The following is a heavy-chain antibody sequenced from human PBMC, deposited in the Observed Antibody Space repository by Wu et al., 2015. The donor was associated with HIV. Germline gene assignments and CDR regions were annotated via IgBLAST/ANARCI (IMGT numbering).Heavy chain of an antibody. CDR1: GYTFTSYG. Sequence: QVQLVQSGAEVKKPGASVKVSCKASGYTFTSYGISWVRQAPGQGLEWMGWISAYNGNTNYARKLQGRVSMTTDTSTSTAYMDLRSLRSDDTAVYYCVRDLQWPTEYYHYYGMTSGAKGPRSPSP. CDR3: VRDLQWPTEYYHYYGMTS. D-gene: IGHD6-19*01. J-gene: IGHJ6*02. V-gene: IGHV1-18*01. CDR2: ISAYNGNT.